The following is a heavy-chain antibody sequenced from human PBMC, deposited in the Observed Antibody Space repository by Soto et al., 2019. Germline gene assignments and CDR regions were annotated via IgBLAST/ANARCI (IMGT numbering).Heavy chain of an antibody. Sequence: QITLKESGPTLVKPTQPLTLTCTFSGFSLSTSGVGVGWIRQPPGKALEWLALIYWNDDKRYSPSLKSRLTITKDTSKNQVVLTMTNMDPVDTATYYCAQRDFSDSSGYFLAFDIWGQGTMVTVSS. J-gene: IGHJ3*02. V-gene: IGHV2-5*01. CDR3: AQRDFSDSSGYFLAFDI. CDR1: GFSLSTSGVG. CDR2: IYWNDDK. D-gene: IGHD3-22*01.